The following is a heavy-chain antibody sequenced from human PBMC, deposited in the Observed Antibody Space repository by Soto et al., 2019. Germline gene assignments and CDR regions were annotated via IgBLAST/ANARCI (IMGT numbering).Heavy chain of an antibody. CDR2: IDPSDSYT. CDR3: ARLWGIAARRGWSDP. J-gene: IGHJ5*02. Sequence: GESLKISCKGSGYSFTSYWISWVRQMPGKGLEWMGRIDPSDSYTNYSPSFQGHVTISADKSISTAYLQWSSLKASDTAMYYCARLWGIAARRGWSDPWGQGTLVTVSS. V-gene: IGHV5-10-1*01. CDR1: GYSFTSYW. D-gene: IGHD6-6*01.